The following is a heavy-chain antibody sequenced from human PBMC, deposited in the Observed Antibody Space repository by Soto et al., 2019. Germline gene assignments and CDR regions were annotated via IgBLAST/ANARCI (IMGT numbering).Heavy chain of an antibody. V-gene: IGHV3-30*18. CDR3: AKDATTGTTPYYYYYMDV. Sequence: GGSLRLSCAASGFTFSSYGMHWVRQAPGKGLEWVAVISYDGSNKYYADSVKGRFTISRDNSKNTLYLQMNSLRAEDTAVYYCAKDATTGTTPYYYYYMDVWGKGTTVTVSS. CDR1: GFTFSSYG. CDR2: ISYDGSNK. J-gene: IGHJ6*03. D-gene: IGHD1-1*01.